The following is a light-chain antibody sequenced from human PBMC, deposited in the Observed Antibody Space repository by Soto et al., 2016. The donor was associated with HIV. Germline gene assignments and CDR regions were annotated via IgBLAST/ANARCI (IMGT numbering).Light chain of an antibody. CDR1: QSISSR. J-gene: IGKJ2*01. CDR2: KAS. CDR3: QQYNSHGT. Sequence: DIQMTQSPSTLSASVGDRATITCRASQSISSRLAWYQQKPGKAPKLLIYKASTLESGVPSRFSGSGSGTEFTLTISSLQPDDFATYYCQQYNSHGTFGQGTKLEIK. V-gene: IGKV1-5*03.